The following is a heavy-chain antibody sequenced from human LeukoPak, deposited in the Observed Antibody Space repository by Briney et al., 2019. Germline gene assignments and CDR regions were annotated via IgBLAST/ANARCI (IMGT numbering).Heavy chain of an antibody. CDR3: AKEGFDS. V-gene: IGHV3-23*01. Sequence: GGSLRLSCAASGFTFSSYAMTWVRRAPGKGLEWVSAISAGGATTYYADSVKGRFTFSRDNSMNTLYLQMNSLRAEDTAVYYCAKEGFDSWGQGTLVTVSS. CDR1: GFTFSSYA. J-gene: IGHJ4*02. CDR2: ISAGGATT.